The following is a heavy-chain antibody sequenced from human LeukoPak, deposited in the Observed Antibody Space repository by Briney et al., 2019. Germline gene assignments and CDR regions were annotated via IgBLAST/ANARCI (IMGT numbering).Heavy chain of an antibody. V-gene: IGHV3-23*01. Sequence: TGGSLRLSCAASGFTFSSYAMSWVRQAPGKGLEWVSAISGSGGSTYYADSVKGRFTISRDNSKNTLYLHMNSLRAEDTAVYFCAYLDSSGYYYGRLRYWGQGTPVTVSS. J-gene: IGHJ4*02. CDR3: AYLDSSGYYYGRLRY. D-gene: IGHD3-22*01. CDR2: ISGSGGST. CDR1: GFTFSSYA.